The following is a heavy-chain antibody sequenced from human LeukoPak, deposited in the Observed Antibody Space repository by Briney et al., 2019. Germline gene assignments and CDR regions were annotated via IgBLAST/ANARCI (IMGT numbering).Heavy chain of an antibody. CDR1: GGPIRSYL. CDR3: ARQPYRSGAYYFDY. D-gene: IGHD2-15*01. Sequence: SETLTLTCTVSGGPIRSYLWSWIRQPPGKGLEWVAYIFHSGDTNYNPSLRSRITISIDTSKNQFSLKLRSVTAADTAVYYCARQPYRSGAYYFDYWGQGTLITVSS. CDR2: IFHSGDT. V-gene: IGHV4-59*08. J-gene: IGHJ4*02.